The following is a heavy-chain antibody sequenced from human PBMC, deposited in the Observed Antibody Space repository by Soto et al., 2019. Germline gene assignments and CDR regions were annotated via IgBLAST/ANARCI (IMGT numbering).Heavy chain of an antibody. J-gene: IGHJ6*02. CDR1: GFTFSSYP. V-gene: IGHV3-23*01. CDR2: ISGSGGST. D-gene: IGHD3-10*01. Sequence: EVQLLESGGGLVQPGGSLRLSCAASGFTFSSYPMNWVRQAPGKGLEWVSGISGSGGSTYYADSVKGRFTISRDNSKNTLYLQMNSLRAEDTAVYYCAKDRFGEYFYYGMDVWGQGTTVTVSS. CDR3: AKDRFGEYFYYGMDV.